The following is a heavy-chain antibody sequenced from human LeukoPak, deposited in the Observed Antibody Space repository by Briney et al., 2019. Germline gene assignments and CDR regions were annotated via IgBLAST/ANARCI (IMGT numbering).Heavy chain of an antibody. J-gene: IGHJ4*02. CDR2: ISSSSSTI. Sequence: GGSLRLSCAASGFTFSSYSMNWVRQAPGKGLGWVSYISSSSSTIYYADSVKGRFTISRDNAKNSLYLQMNSPRAEDTAVYYCARDPARGYSYGALYWGQGTLVTVSS. CDR3: ARDPARGYSYGALY. CDR1: GFTFSSYS. V-gene: IGHV3-48*01. D-gene: IGHD5-18*01.